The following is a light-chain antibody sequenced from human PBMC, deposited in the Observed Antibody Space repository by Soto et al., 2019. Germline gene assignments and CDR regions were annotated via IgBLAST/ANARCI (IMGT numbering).Light chain of an antibody. CDR3: QQRSNWPG. CDR1: QSVSSY. Sequence: EIVLTQSPATLSLSPGERATLSCRASQSVSSYLAGYQQKPGQAPRLLIYDASNRATGIPARFSGSGSGTDFTITISRLEPDDFAVYYCQQRSNWPGFGGGTKVEIK. CDR2: DAS. J-gene: IGKJ4*02. V-gene: IGKV3-11*01.